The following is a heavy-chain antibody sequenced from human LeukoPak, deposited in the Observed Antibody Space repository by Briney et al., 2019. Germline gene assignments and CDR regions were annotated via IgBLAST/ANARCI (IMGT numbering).Heavy chain of an antibody. Sequence: ASVKVSCKASGYTFTTYYLHWVRQAPGQGLEWMGLINPSGGSTSYAQKFQGRVTMTRDTSTSTVCMELSSLRSEDTAVYYCARIIAASATWDYWGQGTLVTVSS. CDR1: GYTFTTYY. V-gene: IGHV1-46*01. D-gene: IGHD6-13*01. CDR2: INPSGGST. CDR3: ARIIAASATWDY. J-gene: IGHJ4*02.